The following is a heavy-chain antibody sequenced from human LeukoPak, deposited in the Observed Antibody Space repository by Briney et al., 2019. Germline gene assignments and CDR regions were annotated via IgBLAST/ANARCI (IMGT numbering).Heavy chain of an antibody. J-gene: IGHJ5*02. Sequence: SETLSLTCTVSGVSISNYYWSWIRQPPGKGLEWIGYIYYSGSTNYNPSLKSRVTISVDTSKNQFSLKLSSVTAADTAVYYCARTENYIPEDCFDPWGQGTLVTVSS. CDR2: IYYSGST. CDR1: GVSISNYY. CDR3: ARTENYIPEDCFDP. V-gene: IGHV4-59*08. D-gene: IGHD5-24*01.